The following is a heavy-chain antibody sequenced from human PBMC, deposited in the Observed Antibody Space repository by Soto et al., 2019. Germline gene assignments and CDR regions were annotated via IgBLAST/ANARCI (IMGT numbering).Heavy chain of an antibody. V-gene: IGHV4-31*03. Sequence: QVQLQESGPGLVQPSETLSLTCSVSRAFINSGGFYYSWIRQPPGKGLECLGYIFHSGSTLYTPSLVGRLTLSADTSRNQLSLHLTSVPAADTAVYSCVRGGIAGHWFDPWGQGILVTVSS. CDR2: IFHSGST. CDR1: RAFINSGGFY. D-gene: IGHD2-21*01. J-gene: IGHJ5*02. CDR3: VRGGIAGHWFDP.